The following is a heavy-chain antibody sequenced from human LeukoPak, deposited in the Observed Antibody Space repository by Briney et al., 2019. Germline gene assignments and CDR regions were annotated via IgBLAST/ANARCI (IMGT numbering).Heavy chain of an antibody. J-gene: IGHJ3*02. V-gene: IGHV4-34*01. D-gene: IGHD3-10*01. CDR3: ARDKAPYGAFDI. Sequence: SETLSLTCAVYGGSFSGYYWSWIRQPPGKGLEWIGEINHSGSTNYNPSLKSRVTISVDTSKKQFSLKLSSVTAADTAVYYCARDKAPYGAFDIWGQETMVTVSS. CDR2: INHSGST. CDR1: GGSFSGYY.